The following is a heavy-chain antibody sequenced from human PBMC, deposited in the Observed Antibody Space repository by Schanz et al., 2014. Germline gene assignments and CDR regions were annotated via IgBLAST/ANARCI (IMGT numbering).Heavy chain of an antibody. Sequence: QVQLVQSGAEVKKPGASVKVSCKASGYTFTSYGISWVRQAPGQGLEWMGWISVYNHNKEYDQKFQGRVTMITDTSTSTAYMALTDLRSDDTAVYYCARDRRFFDRDDLYYFDSWGQGTLVTVSS. V-gene: IGHV1-18*01. D-gene: IGHD3-3*01. CDR1: GYTFTSYG. CDR2: ISVYNHNK. CDR3: ARDRRFFDRDDLYYFDS. J-gene: IGHJ4*02.